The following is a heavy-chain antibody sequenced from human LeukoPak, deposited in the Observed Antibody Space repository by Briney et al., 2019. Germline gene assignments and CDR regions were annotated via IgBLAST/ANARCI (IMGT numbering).Heavy chain of an antibody. CDR2: MYYSGTT. Sequence: SDTLSLTCTVSGGSISSNIYYWGWIRQPPGKGLEWIGDMYYSGTTYYNPSLKSRVTISVDTSKNQFSLKLSSVTTADTTVYYCARRGGYDFSYDYWGRGMRVTLSS. CDR3: ARRGGYDFSYDY. J-gene: IGHJ4*02. D-gene: IGHD3/OR15-3a*01. V-gene: IGHV4-39*01. CDR1: GGSISSNIYY.